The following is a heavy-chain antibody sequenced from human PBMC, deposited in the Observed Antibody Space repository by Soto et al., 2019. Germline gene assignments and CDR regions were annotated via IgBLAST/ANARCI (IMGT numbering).Heavy chain of an antibody. CDR3: AREEGSSSGYYYYGMDV. CDR1: GFTFSDYY. J-gene: IGHJ6*02. Sequence: VGSLRLSCAASGFTFSDYYMSWIRQAPGKGLEWVSYISSSGSTIYYADSVKGRFTISRDNAKNSLYLQMNSLRAEDTAVYYCAREEGSSSGYYYYGMDVWGQGTTVTVSS. D-gene: IGHD6-6*01. V-gene: IGHV3-11*01. CDR2: ISSSGSTI.